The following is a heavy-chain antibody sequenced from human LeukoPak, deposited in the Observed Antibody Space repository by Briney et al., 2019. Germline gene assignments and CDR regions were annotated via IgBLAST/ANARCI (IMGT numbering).Heavy chain of an antibody. D-gene: IGHD1-26*01. CDR3: AKDRRQWELLQPFDY. CDR1: GFTFSSYG. V-gene: IGHV3-30*18. J-gene: IGHJ4*02. Sequence: PGGSLRLSCAASGFTFSSYGMHWVRQAPGKGLEWVAVISYDGSNKYYADSVKGRFTISRDNSKNTLYLQMNSLRAEDTAVYYCAKDRRQWELLQPFDYWGQGTLVTVSS. CDR2: ISYDGSNK.